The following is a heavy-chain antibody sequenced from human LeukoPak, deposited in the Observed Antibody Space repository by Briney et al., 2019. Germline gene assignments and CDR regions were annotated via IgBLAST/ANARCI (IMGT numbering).Heavy chain of an antibody. Sequence: SVKVSCKASGYTFTSYGISWVRQAPGQGLEWMGRIIPILGIANYAQKFQGRVTITADKSTSTAYMELSSLRSEDTAVYYCAREYVVVVVAATRYFDYWGQGTLVTVSS. CDR3: AREYVVVVVAATRYFDY. V-gene: IGHV1-69*04. J-gene: IGHJ4*02. CDR2: IIPILGIA. D-gene: IGHD2-15*01. CDR1: GYTFTSYG.